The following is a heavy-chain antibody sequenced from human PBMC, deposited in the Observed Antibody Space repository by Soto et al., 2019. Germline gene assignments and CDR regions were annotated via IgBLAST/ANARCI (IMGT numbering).Heavy chain of an antibody. V-gene: IGHV4-59*11. CDR1: GGSIRSHY. J-gene: IGHJ6*02. CDR2: IYYSSTT. CDR3: ARGGGKGPVYGMDV. Sequence: QVQLQESGPGLVKPSENLSLTCTVTGGSIRSHYWSWIRQPPGKGLEWIGSIYYSSTTNYNPSLESRVTISVDASKNQLSLRLNSVTAADTAVYYCARGGGKGPVYGMDVWGQGTTVTVSS. D-gene: IGHD3-16*01.